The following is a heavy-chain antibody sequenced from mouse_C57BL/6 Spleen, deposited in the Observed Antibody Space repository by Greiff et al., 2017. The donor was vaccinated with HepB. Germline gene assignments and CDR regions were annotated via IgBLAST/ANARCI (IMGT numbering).Heavy chain of an antibody. D-gene: IGHD3-2*02. Sequence: VQLQQPGAELVKPGASVKLSCKASGYTFTSYWMHWVNQRPGQGLEWIGMIHPNSGSTNYNEKFKSKATLTVDKSSSTAYMQLSSLTSEDSAVYYCARGLDSSGYGYAMDYWGQGTSVTVSS. V-gene: IGHV1-64*01. J-gene: IGHJ4*01. CDR1: GYTFTSYW. CDR3: ARGLDSSGYGYAMDY. CDR2: IHPNSGST.